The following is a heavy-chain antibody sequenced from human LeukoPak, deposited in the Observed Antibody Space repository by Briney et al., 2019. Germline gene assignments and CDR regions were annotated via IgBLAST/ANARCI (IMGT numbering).Heavy chain of an antibody. J-gene: IGHJ4*02. CDR3: ARHIGYSSSWYGY. CDR2: SIPIFGTA. D-gene: IGHD6-13*01. Sequence: SVKVSCKPSGGTFSSYAISWVRQAPGQGLEWMGGSIPIFGTANYAQKFQGRVTITTDESTSTAYMELSTLRSEDTDVYYCARHIGYSSSWYGYWGQGTLVTVSS. V-gene: IGHV1-69*05. CDR1: GGTFSSYA.